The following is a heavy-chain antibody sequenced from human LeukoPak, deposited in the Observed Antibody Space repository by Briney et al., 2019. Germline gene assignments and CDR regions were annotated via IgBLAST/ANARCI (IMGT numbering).Heavy chain of an antibody. J-gene: IGHJ4*02. Sequence: WASVKVSCKTSGYIFTRYDINWVRQAPGQGLEWMGWMNPNTGNTVYAQKFQGRVTMTRDNSITTAYMELSSLRGDDTAVYFCARGMDTAFWGQGTLVTVSS. CDR1: GYIFTRYD. CDR2: MNPNTGNT. D-gene: IGHD5-18*01. V-gene: IGHV1-8*01. CDR3: ARGMDTAF.